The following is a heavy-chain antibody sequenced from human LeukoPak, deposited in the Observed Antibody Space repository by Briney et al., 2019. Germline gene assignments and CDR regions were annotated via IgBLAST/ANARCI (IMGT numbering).Heavy chain of an antibody. CDR3: ASQGGHYSNPSGLYYYYGMDV. D-gene: IGHD4-11*01. CDR1: GFTVSSNY. CDR2: IYSGGST. J-gene: IGHJ6*02. Sequence: PGGSLRLSCAASGFTVSSNYMSWVRQAPGKGLEWVSVIYSGGSTYYADSVKGRFTISRDNSKNTLYLQMNSLRAEDTAVYYCASQGGHYSNPSGLYYYYGMDVWGQGTTVTVSS. V-gene: IGHV3-66*02.